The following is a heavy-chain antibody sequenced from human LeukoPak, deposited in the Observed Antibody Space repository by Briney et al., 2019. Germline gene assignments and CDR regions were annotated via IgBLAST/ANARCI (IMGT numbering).Heavy chain of an antibody. CDR3: ARTDNWNDGVLYYYYYYMDV. V-gene: IGHV4-59*01. CDR2: IYYSGST. J-gene: IGHJ6*03. D-gene: IGHD1-20*01. CDR1: GGSISSYY. Sequence: SETLSLTCTVSGGSISSYYWSWIRQPPGKGLEWIGYIYYSGSTNYNPSLKSRVTISVDTSKNQFSLKLSSVTAADTAVYYCARTDNWNDGVLYYYYYYMDVWGKGTTVTVSS.